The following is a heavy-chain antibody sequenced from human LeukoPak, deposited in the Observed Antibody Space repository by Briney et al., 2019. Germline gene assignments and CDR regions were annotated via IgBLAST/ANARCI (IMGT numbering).Heavy chain of an antibody. J-gene: IGHJ1*01. CDR2: ISGSGGST. D-gene: IGHD6-19*01. Sequence: GGSLRLSCAASGXTFSSYAMSWVRQAPGKGLEWVSAISGSGGSTYYADSVKGRFTISRDNSKNTLYLQMNSLRAEDTAVYYCAKDTSYSSGWYFQHWGQGTLVTVSS. CDR3: AKDTSYSSGWYFQH. CDR1: GXTFSSYA. V-gene: IGHV3-23*01.